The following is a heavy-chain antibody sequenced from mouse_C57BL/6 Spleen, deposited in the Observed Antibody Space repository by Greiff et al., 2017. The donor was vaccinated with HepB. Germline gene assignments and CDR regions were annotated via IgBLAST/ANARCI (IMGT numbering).Heavy chain of an antibody. CDR1: GYIFTSYW. V-gene: IGHV1-55*01. J-gene: IGHJ3*01. Sequence: VQLQQSGAELVKPGASVKMSCKASGYIFTSYWITWVKQRPGQGLEWIGDIYPGSGSTNYNEKFKSKATLTVDTSSSTAYMQLSSLTSEDSAVYYCARGDYIKCPFAYWGQGTLVTVSA. D-gene: IGHD2-5*01. CDR2: IYPGSGST. CDR3: ARGDYIKCPFAY.